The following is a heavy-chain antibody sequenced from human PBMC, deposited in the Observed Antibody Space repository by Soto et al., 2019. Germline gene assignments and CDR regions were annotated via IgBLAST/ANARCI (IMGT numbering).Heavy chain of an antibody. Sequence: PSETLSLTCSVSGVAMTYGGYSWSWIRQSPEKGLEWLGYIGHLETTYYNPSFKSRLSLSIDRTRNQFSLSLSSMTAVDTAVYYCARAGPLGNYSSLYFDYWGQGTLVTVSS. D-gene: IGHD6-6*01. CDR3: ARAGPLGNYSSLYFDY. J-gene: IGHJ4*02. CDR2: IGHLETT. CDR1: GVAMTYGGYS. V-gene: IGHV4-30-2*06.